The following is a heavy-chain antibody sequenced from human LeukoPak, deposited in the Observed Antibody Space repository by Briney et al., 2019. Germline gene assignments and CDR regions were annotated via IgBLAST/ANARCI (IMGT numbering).Heavy chain of an antibody. CDR2: IYSAGST. CDR1: AFTVSSTY. J-gene: IGHJ4*02. Sequence: GRSLRLSCPASAFTVSSTYMSSVRQAPGEGLEWVSLIYSAGSTYYADSVEGRFTISRDNSKNTLYLQMNSLRAEDTAVYYCARKTPRFGDYDYWGQGTLVTVSS. V-gene: IGHV3-66*01. CDR3: ARKTPRFGDYDY. D-gene: IGHD2-15*01.